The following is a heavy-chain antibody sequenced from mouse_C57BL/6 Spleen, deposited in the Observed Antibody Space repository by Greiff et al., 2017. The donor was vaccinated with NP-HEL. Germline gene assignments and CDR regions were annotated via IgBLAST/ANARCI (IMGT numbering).Heavy chain of an antibody. J-gene: IGHJ3*01. Sequence: QVQLQQPGAELVKPGASVKLSCKASGYTFTSYWMQWVKQRPGQGLEWIGEIDPSDSYTNYNQKFKGKATLTVDTSSSTAYMQLSSLTSEDSAVYYCARSLYGSSRAWFAYWGQGTLVTVSA. CDR2: IDPSDSYT. CDR1: GYTFTSYW. D-gene: IGHD1-1*01. V-gene: IGHV1-50*01. CDR3: ARSLYGSSRAWFAY.